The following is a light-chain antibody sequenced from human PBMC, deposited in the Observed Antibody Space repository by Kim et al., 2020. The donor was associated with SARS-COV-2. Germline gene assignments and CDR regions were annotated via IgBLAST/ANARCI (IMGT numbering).Light chain of an antibody. CDR2: DVS. CDR1: SSDVGAYHS. CDR3: CSSVGSFSVL. J-gene: IGLJ2*01. V-gene: IGLV2-11*03. Sequence: GRSDTISCTRTSSDVGAYHSVTWYQQHPGTAPKLMIYDVSKRPSGVPDRFSGSKSGNTASLTISGLQAEDEADYYCCSSVGSFSVLFGGGTQLTVL.